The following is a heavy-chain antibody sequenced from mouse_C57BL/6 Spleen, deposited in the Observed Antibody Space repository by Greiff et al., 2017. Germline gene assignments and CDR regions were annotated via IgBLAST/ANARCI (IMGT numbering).Heavy chain of an antibody. CDR3: ARDNSNPFAMDY. J-gene: IGHJ4*01. CDR1: GFTFSSYA. V-gene: IGHV5-4*01. D-gene: IGHD2-5*01. CDR2: ISDGGSYT. Sequence: EVKLMESGGGLVKPGGSLKLSCAASGFTFSSYAMSWVRQTPEKRLEWVATISDGGSYTYYPDNVKGRFTIHRDNAKKNLYLQMSHLKSEDTAMYYCARDNSNPFAMDYWGQGTSVTVSS.